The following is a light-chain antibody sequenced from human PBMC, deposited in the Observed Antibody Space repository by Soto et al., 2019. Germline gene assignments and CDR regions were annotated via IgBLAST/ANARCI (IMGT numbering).Light chain of an antibody. Sequence: EIVLTQSPGTLSLSPGERATISCRASQSVSSSYLAWYQQKPGQAPRLLIYGASSRATGIPDRFSGSGSGTEFTLTISRLEPEDFAVYYCQQYGSSPYTFGQGTKLDIK. J-gene: IGKJ2*01. V-gene: IGKV3-20*01. CDR2: GAS. CDR1: QSVSSSY. CDR3: QQYGSSPYT.